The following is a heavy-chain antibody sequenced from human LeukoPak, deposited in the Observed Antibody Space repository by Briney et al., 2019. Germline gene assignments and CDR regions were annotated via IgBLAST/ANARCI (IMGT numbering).Heavy chain of an antibody. CDR3: ARHWSGYDAFDY. CDR1: GFIVSGDF. D-gene: IGHD3-3*01. Sequence: GGSLRLSCAASGFIVSGDFMSWVRQAPGKGLEWVAVISYDGSNKYYADSVKGRFTISRDNSKNTLYLQMNSLRAEDTAVYYCARHWSGYDAFDYWGQGTLVTVSS. J-gene: IGHJ4*02. V-gene: IGHV3-30-3*01. CDR2: ISYDGSNK.